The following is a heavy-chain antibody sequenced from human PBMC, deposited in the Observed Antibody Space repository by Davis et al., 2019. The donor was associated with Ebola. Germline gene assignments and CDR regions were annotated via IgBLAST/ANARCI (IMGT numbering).Heavy chain of an antibody. Sequence: MPSETLSLTCTVSGGSISSYYWSWIRQPPGKGLEWIGYIYYSGSTNYNPSLKSRVTISVDTSKNQFSLKLSSVTAADTAVYYCARGGDFWSGSVDYWGQGTLVTVSS. D-gene: IGHD3-3*01. CDR3: ARGGDFWSGSVDY. J-gene: IGHJ4*02. CDR1: GGSISSYY. V-gene: IGHV4-59*01. CDR2: IYYSGST.